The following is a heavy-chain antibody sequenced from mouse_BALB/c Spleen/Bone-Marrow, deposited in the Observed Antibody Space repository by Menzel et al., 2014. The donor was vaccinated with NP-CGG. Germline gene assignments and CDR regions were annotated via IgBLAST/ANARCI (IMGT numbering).Heavy chain of an antibody. D-gene: IGHD4-1*01. Sequence: VQLQQPGAELVKPGASVKLSCTASGFNIEDTYMHWVKQRPEQGLEWIGRIDPANGNTKYDPKFQGKATITADTSSSTAYLQLSSLTSEDTAVYYCARWEYYAMDYWVKEPQSPSPQ. CDR2: IDPANGNT. CDR3: ARWEYYAMDY. J-gene: IGHJ4*01. CDR1: GFNIEDTY. V-gene: IGHV14-3*02.